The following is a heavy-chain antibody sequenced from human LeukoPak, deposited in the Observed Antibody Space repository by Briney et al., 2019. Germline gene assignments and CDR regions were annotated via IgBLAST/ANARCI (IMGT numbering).Heavy chain of an antibody. CDR1: GGSISSYY. CDR2: IHYSGST. CDR3: ARDGTGGRAYYFDY. Sequence: SETLSLTCTVSGGSISSYYWSWIRQPPGKGLGWIGYIHYSGSTNQNPSLKSRVTIAVDTSKNQFSLKLSSVTAADTAVYYCARDGTGGRAYYFDYWGQGTPVTVSS. D-gene: IGHD1-26*01. V-gene: IGHV4-59*01. J-gene: IGHJ4*02.